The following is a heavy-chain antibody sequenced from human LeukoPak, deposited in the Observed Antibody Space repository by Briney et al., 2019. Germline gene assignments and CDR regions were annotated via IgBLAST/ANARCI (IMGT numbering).Heavy chain of an antibody. CDR1: GYTFTSYA. CDR2: INAGNGNT. Sequence: ASVKVSCKASGYTFTSYAMHWVRQAPGQRLEWMGWINAGNGNTKYSQKFQGRVTITRDTSASTVYMELSSLRSEDTAVYYCARDGTGLGRHNWFDPWGQGTLVTVSS. V-gene: IGHV1-3*01. D-gene: IGHD3-16*01. CDR3: ARDGTGLGRHNWFDP. J-gene: IGHJ5*02.